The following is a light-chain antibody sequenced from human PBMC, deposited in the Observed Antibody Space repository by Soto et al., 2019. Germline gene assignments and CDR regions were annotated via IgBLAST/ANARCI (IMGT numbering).Light chain of an antibody. Sequence: QPVLTQPPSVSGAPGQRGTISCTGSSSNIGAGYDVHWYQRLPGTAPKVLIYGNNNRPSGVPDRFSGSKSGTSASLAITGLQAEDEADYYCQSYDSSLSGSDVFGTGTKLTVL. CDR3: QSYDSSLSGSDV. V-gene: IGLV1-40*01. J-gene: IGLJ1*01. CDR1: SSNIGAGYD. CDR2: GNN.